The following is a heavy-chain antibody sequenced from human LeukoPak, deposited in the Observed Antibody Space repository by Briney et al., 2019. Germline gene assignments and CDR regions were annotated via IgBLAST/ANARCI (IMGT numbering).Heavy chain of an antibody. CDR2: IYPGDSDT. D-gene: IGHD6-19*01. V-gene: IGHV5-51*01. CDR1: GYTFNSYW. Sequence: GESLKISCKGSGYTFNSYWIGWVRQMPGAGLEWMGIIYPGDSDTRHSPSFQGQVTISADKSICTAYLQWSSLKASDSAMYYCARRYGSALYGVFDYWGQGTLVIVSS. J-gene: IGHJ4*02. CDR3: ARRYGSALYGVFDY.